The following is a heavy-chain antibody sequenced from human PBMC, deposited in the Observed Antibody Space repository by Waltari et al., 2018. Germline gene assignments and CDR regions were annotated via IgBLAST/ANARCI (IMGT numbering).Heavy chain of an antibody. CDR3: ASGLGYMDY. Sequence: QVQLVESGGGVVQPGRSLRLSCAASGFTFSSYGMHWVRQAPGKGLGWVAVIWYDGRNKYYADAVKGRFTISRDNSKNTLYLQMNSLRAEDTAVYYCASGLGYMDYWGQGTLVTVSS. CDR1: GFTFSSYG. CDR2: IWYDGRNK. V-gene: IGHV3-33*01. D-gene: IGHD1-1*01. J-gene: IGHJ4*02.